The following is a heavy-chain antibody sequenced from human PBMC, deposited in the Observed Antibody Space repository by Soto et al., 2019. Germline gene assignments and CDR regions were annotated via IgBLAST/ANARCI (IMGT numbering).Heavy chain of an antibody. V-gene: IGHV3-20*04. CDR3: ARANGYDEYWRHYDY. CDR2: ISWDGATV. Sequence: EVQLVESGGGVVRPGGSLRLSCAASGFTFDDFAMSWVREAPGQGLEWVAGISWDGATVGYADSVKGRFTISRDNAKNSLYLQMSSLRAEDTAFYYCARANGYDEYWRHYDYWGQGTLVTVPS. D-gene: IGHD3-3*01. CDR1: GFTFDDFA. J-gene: IGHJ4*02.